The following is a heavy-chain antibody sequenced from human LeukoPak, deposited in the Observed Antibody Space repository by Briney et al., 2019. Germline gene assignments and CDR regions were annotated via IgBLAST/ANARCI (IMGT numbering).Heavy chain of an antibody. D-gene: IGHD6-19*01. CDR2: IIPILGIA. J-gene: IGHJ4*02. V-gene: IGHV1-69*04. CDR1: GGTFSSYA. Sequence: ASVKVSCKASGGTFSSYAISWVRQAPGQGLEWMGRIIPILGIANYAQKFQGRVTITADKSTSTAYMELSSLRSEDTAVYYCAIKAGYSSGWYDYWGQGTLVTVSS. CDR3: AIKAGYSSGWYDY.